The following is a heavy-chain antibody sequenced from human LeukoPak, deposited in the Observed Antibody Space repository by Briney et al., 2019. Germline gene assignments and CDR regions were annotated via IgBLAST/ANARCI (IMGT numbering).Heavy chain of an antibody. V-gene: IGHV4-30-4*08. CDR3: ARPEGGSGRVY. J-gene: IGHJ4*02. D-gene: IGHD3-10*01. Sequence: SQTLSLTCTVSGGSISSGDYCWSWIRQPPWKGLEWIGYIYYSGSTYYNPSLKSRFTISVDPSKNQFSLELRSLTAARPVVSFCARPEGGSGRVYWGQGNLVTVSS. CDR1: GGSISSGDYC. CDR2: IYYSGST.